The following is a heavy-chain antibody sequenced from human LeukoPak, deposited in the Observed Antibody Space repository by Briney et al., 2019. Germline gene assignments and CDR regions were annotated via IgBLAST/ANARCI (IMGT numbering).Heavy chain of an antibody. D-gene: IGHD3-22*01. V-gene: IGHV4-61*02. CDR1: GGSISSGGYY. CDR3: ARGGSSGYYYDRFWVYFDY. J-gene: IGHJ4*02. CDR2: IYTSGST. Sequence: SEALSLTCSVSGGSISSGGYYWSWIRQPAGKGLEWIGRIYTSGSTNYNPSLKSRVTISVDTSKNQFSLKLSSVTAADTAVYYCARGGSSGYYYDRFWVYFDYWGQGTLVTVSS.